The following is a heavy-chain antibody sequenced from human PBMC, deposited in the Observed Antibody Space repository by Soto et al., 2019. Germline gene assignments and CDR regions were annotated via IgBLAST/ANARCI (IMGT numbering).Heavy chain of an antibody. Sequence: QVYLVQSGAEVRRPGASVKVSCTAFGYILTGYSLHWVRQAPGQGLEWMGWIDPNSGATNSAERFHGRVSMTRDTSISAAYLELSSLRSDDTAVYYCVRGYGSSPNMELRFGMDVWGQGTTISVSS. CDR3: VRGYGSSPNMELRFGMDV. V-gene: IGHV1-2*02. CDR1: GYILTGYS. D-gene: IGHD5-18*01. CDR2: IDPNSGAT. J-gene: IGHJ6*02.